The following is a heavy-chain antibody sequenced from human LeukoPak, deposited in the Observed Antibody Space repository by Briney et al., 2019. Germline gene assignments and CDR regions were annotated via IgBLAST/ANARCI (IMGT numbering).Heavy chain of an antibody. V-gene: IGHV3-33*01. CDR3: ARSTYSSSSYYFDY. D-gene: IGHD6-13*01. CDR1: GFTFSNYG. Sequence: PGGSQRLPCAASGFTFSNYGIHWVRQAPGKGLEWVAVIWSDGINKYYVDSVKGRFTISRDNSKNTLYLQMNSLRADDTAVYYCARSTYSSSSYYFDYWGQGSLVTVSS. CDR2: IWSDGINK. J-gene: IGHJ4*02.